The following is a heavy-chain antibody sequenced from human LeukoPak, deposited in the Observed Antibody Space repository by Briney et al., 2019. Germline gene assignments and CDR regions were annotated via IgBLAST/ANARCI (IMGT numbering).Heavy chain of an antibody. D-gene: IGHD6-13*01. CDR2: ISAYNGNT. J-gene: IGHJ4*02. CDR3: ARGYSSSWYSRPFDY. V-gene: IGHV1-18*01. Sequence: ASVKVSCKASGYTFTSYGISWVRQAPGQGLEWMGWISAYNGNTNYAQKLQGRVTMTTDTSTSTAYMELRSPRSDDTAVYYCARGYSSSWYSRPFDYWGQGTLATVSS. CDR1: GYTFTSYG.